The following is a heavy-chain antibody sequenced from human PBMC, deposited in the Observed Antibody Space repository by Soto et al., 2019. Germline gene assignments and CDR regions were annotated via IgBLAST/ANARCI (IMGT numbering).Heavy chain of an antibody. V-gene: IGHV3-74*01. D-gene: IGHD6-19*01. Sequence: GGSLRLSCAASGFTFSSYWMHWVRQAPGKGLVWVSRINSDGSSTSYADSVKGRFTISRDNAKNTLYLQMNSLRAEDTAVYYRARAPSSSGWSGGWFEPGGQGPLGTVSA. J-gene: IGHJ5*02. CDR1: GFTFSSYW. CDR3: ARAPSSSGWSGGWFEP. CDR2: INSDGSST.